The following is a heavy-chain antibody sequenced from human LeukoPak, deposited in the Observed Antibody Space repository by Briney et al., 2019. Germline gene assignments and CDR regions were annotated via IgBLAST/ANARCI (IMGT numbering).Heavy chain of an antibody. Sequence: ASVKVSCKASGGTFSSYAISWVRRAPGQGLEWMGGIIPIFGTANYAQKFQGRVTITADESTSTAYMELSSLRSEDTAVYYCAREGHSSSWSPPNDAFDIWGQGTMVTVSS. CDR2: IIPIFGTA. V-gene: IGHV1-69*13. J-gene: IGHJ3*02. D-gene: IGHD6-13*01. CDR3: AREGHSSSWSPPNDAFDI. CDR1: GGTFSSYA.